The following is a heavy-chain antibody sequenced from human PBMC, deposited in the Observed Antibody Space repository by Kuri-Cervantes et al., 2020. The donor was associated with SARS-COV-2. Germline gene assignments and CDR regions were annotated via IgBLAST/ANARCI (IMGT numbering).Heavy chain of an antibody. CDR2: IKQDGSEK. CDR3: AIDIAEHYCFDS. CDR1: GFTFSGYW. V-gene: IGHV3-7*01. Sequence: GESLKISCAAPGFTFSGYWMSWVRQAPGKGLEWVANIKQDGSEKYYVDSVKGRLTISRDNAKNSLYLQMNSLRAEDTAVYYCAIDIAEHYCFDSWGQGTLVTVSS. D-gene: IGHD1/OR15-1a*01. J-gene: IGHJ4*02.